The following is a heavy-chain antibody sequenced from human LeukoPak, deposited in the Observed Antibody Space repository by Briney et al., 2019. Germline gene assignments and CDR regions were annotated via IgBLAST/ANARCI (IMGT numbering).Heavy chain of an antibody. D-gene: IGHD4-17*01. V-gene: IGHV3-21*01. CDR3: ARDGPHYGDYIDY. Sequence: GGSLRLSCAASGFTFSSYSMNWVRQAPGKGLEWVSSISNDGKYIYYADSVKGRFTISRDNAKNSLYLQMNSLRAEDTAVYYCARDGPHYGDYIDYWGQGTLVTVSS. CDR2: ISNDGKYI. CDR1: GFTFSSYS. J-gene: IGHJ4*02.